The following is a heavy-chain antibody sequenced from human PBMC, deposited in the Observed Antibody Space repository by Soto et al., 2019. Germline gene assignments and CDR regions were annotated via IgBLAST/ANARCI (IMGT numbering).Heavy chain of an antibody. V-gene: IGHV3-7*03. CDR1: GLTFRNYW. CDR2: INQDGTEK. J-gene: IGHJ4*02. CDR3: AREVLGLCSGDDCNSGTSWDY. Sequence: EVQLVESGGGLVQPGGSLRVSCAASGLTFRNYWMSWVRQAPGKGLEWVANINQDGTEKNYVDSVKGRFTISRDNAKSSLFLQMNRLRAEDTAVYYCAREVLGLCSGDDCNSGTSWDYWGQGTLVTVSS. D-gene: IGHD2-15*01.